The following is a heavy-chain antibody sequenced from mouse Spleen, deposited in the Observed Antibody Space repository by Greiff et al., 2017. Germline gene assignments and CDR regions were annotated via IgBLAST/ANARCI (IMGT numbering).Heavy chain of an antibody. Sequence: VQLQQPGAELVRPGSSVKLSCKASGYTFTSYWMDWVKQRPGQGLEWIGNIYPSDSETHYNQKFKDKATLTVDKSSSTAYMQLSSLTSEDSAVYYCARSAWDKDYFDYWGQGTTLTVSS. V-gene: IGHV1-61*01. D-gene: IGHD4-1*01. CDR1: GYTFTSYW. CDR2: IYPSDSET. CDR3: ARSAWDKDYFDY. J-gene: IGHJ2*01.